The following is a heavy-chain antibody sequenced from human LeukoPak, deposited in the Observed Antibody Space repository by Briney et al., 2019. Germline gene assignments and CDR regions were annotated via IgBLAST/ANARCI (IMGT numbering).Heavy chain of an antibody. CDR1: GGAFSSYA. D-gene: IGHD3-22*01. J-gene: IGHJ6*02. V-gene: IGHV1-69*13. Sequence: ASVKVSCKASGGAFSSYAISGVRQAPGQGLEWMGGIIPIFGTANYAQKFQGRVTITADESTSTAYMELSSLRSEDTAVYYCARGSYYYDSSPRGHYYYGMDVWGQGTTVTVSS. CDR2: IIPIFGTA. CDR3: ARGSYYYDSSPRGHYYYGMDV.